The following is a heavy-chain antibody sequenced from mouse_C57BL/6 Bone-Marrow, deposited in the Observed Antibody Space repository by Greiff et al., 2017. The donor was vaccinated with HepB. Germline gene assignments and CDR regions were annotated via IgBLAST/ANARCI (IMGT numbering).Heavy chain of an antibody. Sequence: EEQLKESGAELVRPGASVKLSCTASGFNIKDDYMHWVKQRPEQGLEWIGWIDPENGDTEYASKFQGKATITADTSSNTAYLQLSSLTSEDTAVYYCTKGYGNYYFDYWGQGTTLTVSS. CDR1: GFNIKDDY. J-gene: IGHJ2*01. CDR3: TKGYGNYYFDY. D-gene: IGHD2-1*01. V-gene: IGHV14-4*01. CDR2: IDPENGDT.